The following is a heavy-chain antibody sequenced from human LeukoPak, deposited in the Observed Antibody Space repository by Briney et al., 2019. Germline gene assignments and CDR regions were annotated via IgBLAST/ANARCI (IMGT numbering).Heavy chain of an antibody. J-gene: IGHJ4*02. V-gene: IGHV3-23*01. CDR1: GFTFSSYA. CDR3: AKDRWAQLRYFDWLFD. CDR2: ISGSGGST. D-gene: IGHD3-9*01. Sequence: PGGSLRLSCAASGFTFSSYAMSWVRQAPGKGLEWVSAISGSGGSTYYADSVKGRFTISRDNSKNTLYLQMNSLRAEDTAVYYCAKDRWAQLRYFDWLFDWGQGTLVTVSS.